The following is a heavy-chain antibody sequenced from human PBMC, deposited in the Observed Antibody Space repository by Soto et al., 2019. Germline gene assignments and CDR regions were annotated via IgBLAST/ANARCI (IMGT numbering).Heavy chain of an antibody. CDR3: ARVVGGSTGYYYHFDY. J-gene: IGHJ4*02. V-gene: IGHV4-31*03. Sequence: SETLSLTCTVSGGSITTGGYYWSWIRQLPGKGLEWIGYIYYSGSTYYNPSLTLKSRVTISVDTSKNQFSLKLSSVTAADTAVYYCARVVGGSTGYYYHFDYWGQGTLVTVSS. CDR1: GGSITTGGYY. D-gene: IGHD3-22*01. CDR2: IYYSGST.